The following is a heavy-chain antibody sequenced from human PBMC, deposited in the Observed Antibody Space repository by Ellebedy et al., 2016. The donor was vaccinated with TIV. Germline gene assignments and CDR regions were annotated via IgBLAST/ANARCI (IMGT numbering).Heavy chain of an antibody. Sequence: SLKISXAASGFTFDDYAMHWVRQAPGKGLEWVSGISWNSGSIGYADSVKGRFTISRDNAKNSLYLQMNSLRAEDTALYYCAKSDAIVGAQPFDGQSKFDYWGQGTLVTVSS. CDR2: ISWNSGSI. CDR1: GFTFDDYA. V-gene: IGHV3-9*01. J-gene: IGHJ4*02. CDR3: AKSDAIVGAQPFDGQSKFDY. D-gene: IGHD1-26*01.